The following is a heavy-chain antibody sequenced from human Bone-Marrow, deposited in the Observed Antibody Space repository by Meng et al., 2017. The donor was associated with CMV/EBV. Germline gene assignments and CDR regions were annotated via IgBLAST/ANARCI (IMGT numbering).Heavy chain of an antibody. CDR1: SGPMSSGGYC. CDR2: SYYDGTT. V-gene: IGHV4-31*03. Sequence: TCTVSSGPMSSGGYCWSWIRQHAEKGLEWIGYSYYDGTTNYNPSLRSRVSISVDKSKNQFSLKLNSVTAADTAVYYCARQAPDNWFDPWGQGALVTVPQ. CDR3: ARQAPDNWFDP. J-gene: IGHJ5*02.